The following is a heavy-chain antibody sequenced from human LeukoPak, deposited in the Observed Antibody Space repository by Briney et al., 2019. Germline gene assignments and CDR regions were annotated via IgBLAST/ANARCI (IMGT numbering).Heavy chain of an antibody. CDR2: ISACNGYT. CDR3: ARFEYSSSSFDY. J-gene: IGHJ4*02. D-gene: IGHD6-6*01. CDR1: GYTFTSYG. V-gene: IGHV1-18*01. Sequence: ASVKVSCKASGYTFTSYGISWVRQAPGQGLEWMGWISACNGYTNYAQKFQGRVTMTRDTSISTAYMELSRLRSDDTAVYYCARFEYSSSSFDYWGQGTLVTVSS.